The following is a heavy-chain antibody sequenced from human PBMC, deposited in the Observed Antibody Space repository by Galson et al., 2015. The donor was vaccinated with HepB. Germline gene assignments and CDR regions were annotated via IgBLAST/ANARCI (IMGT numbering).Heavy chain of an antibody. V-gene: IGHV4-59*01. CDR2: IYYSGST. CDR3: ARLDYGGTS. CDR1: GGSISSYY. Sequence: LSLTCTVSGGSISSYYWSWIRQPPGKGLEWIGYIYYSGSTNYNPSLKSRVTISVDTSKNQFSLKLSSVTAADTAVYYCARLDYGGTSWGQGTLVTVSS. D-gene: IGHD4-23*01. J-gene: IGHJ5*02.